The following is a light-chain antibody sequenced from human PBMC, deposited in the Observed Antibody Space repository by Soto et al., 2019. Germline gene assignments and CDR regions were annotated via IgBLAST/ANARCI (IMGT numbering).Light chain of an antibody. CDR2: AAS. J-gene: IGKJ2*01. CDR3: QRSDISPYT. CDR1: ESIANY. Sequence: DIQMTQSPSSLSASVGDRVTITCRASESIANYLNWYQQKPGKAPNLLIYAASTLQTGVPSRFSGSGSGTDFTLTISSLQTEDFATYFCQRSDISPYTFGQGTKLDI. V-gene: IGKV1-39*01.